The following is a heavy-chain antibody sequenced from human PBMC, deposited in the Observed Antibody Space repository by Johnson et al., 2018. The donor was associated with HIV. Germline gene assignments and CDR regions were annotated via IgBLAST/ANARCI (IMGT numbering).Heavy chain of an antibody. D-gene: IGHD6-6*01. V-gene: IGHV3-20*04. CDR1: GFTFDDYG. CDR2: IDWNGGRQ. CDR3: ARAWYSSSAFDI. Sequence: VQLVESGGGVVRPGGSLRLSCAASGFTFDDYGMSWVRQPPGKGLEWVSSIDWNGGRQGYVDSVKGRFTISRDNAKNSLYLQMNSLRAEDTALYYCARAWYSSSAFDIWGQGTMVTVSS. J-gene: IGHJ3*02.